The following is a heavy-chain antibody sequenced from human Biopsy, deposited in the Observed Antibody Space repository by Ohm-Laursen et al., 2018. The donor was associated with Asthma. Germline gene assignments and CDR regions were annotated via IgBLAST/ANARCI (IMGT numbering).Heavy chain of an antibody. Sequence: SQTLSLTCTVSGAYIETPDYHWSWIRQSPGKGLEWIGFVFYSGTTHYSRSLERRLYISIDTARNEFSMRLRSLTAADTAVYYCARRGGLRRYFDYWGQGTLVTVSS. J-gene: IGHJ4*02. CDR1: GAYIETPDYH. CDR2: VFYSGTT. D-gene: IGHD4-17*01. V-gene: IGHV4-30-4*01. CDR3: ARRGGLRRYFDY.